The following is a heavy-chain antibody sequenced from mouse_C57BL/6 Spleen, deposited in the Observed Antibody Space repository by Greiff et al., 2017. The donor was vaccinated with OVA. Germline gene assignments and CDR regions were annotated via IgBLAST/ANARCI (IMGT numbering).Heavy chain of an antibody. D-gene: IGHD2-2*01. J-gene: IGHJ1*03. CDR2: FYPVGGST. V-gene: IGHV1-55*01. CDR3: ARLGYGWYFDV. Sequence: VQLQQSGAELVKPGASVKMSCKASGYTLPSNWLTWVKQRPGQGLEGIGDFYPVGGSTNYNEKFKSKATLTVDTSSSTAYMQLSSLTSEDSAVYYCARLGYGWYFDVWGTGTTVTVSS. CDR1: GYTLPSNW.